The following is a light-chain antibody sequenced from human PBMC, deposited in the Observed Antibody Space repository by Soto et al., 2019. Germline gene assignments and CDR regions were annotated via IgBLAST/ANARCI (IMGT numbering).Light chain of an antibody. CDR3: QQLNSYPRT. CDR1: QGMSSY. J-gene: IGKJ1*01. Sequence: DIPLTQSPSFLSASVGDRVTITCRASQGMSSYLAWYQQKPGKAPKLLIYAASTLQSGVPSRFSGSGSVTEFTLTINSLQPEDFATYSCQQLNSYPRTFGQGTKVEIK. CDR2: AAS. V-gene: IGKV1-9*01.